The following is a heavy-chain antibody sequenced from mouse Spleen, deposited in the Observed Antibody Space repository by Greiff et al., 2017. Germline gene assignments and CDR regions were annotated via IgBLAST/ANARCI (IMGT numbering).Heavy chain of an antibody. Sequence: VQLQQSGPELMKPGASVKISCKASGYSFTSYYMHWVKQSHGKSLEWIGYIDPFNGGTSYNQKFKGKATLTVDKSSSTAYMHLSSLTSEDSAVYYCFYDEAWFAYWGQGTLVTVSA. CDR1: GYSFTSYY. V-gene: IGHV1S135*01. CDR2: IDPFNGGT. D-gene: IGHD2-12*01. J-gene: IGHJ3*01. CDR3: FYDEAWFAY.